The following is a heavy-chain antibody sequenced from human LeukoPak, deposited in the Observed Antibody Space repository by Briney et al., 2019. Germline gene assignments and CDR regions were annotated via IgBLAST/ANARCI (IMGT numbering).Heavy chain of an antibody. CDR1: GFTFSSYW. D-gene: IGHD4-23*01. J-gene: IGHJ4*02. CDR3: ATDRKVGTWDPRFDY. V-gene: IGHV3-7*01. Sequence: PGGSLRLSCAASGFTFSSYWMMWLRQAPGKGQEWVANIRQDGSEKNYVDSVKGRFTISRDNAKISLYLQMNSLRAEDTAVYYCATDRKVGTWDPRFDYWGQGTLVTVSS. CDR2: IRQDGSEK.